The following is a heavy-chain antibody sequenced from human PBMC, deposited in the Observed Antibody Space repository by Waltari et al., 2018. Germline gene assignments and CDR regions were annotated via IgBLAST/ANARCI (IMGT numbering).Heavy chain of an antibody. D-gene: IGHD3-3*01. CDR2: IKEDGSDK. J-gene: IGHJ4*02. V-gene: IGHV3-7*01. CDR1: GLPFDTYW. CDR3: ARDAMRDGDFDY. Sequence: EVQLVESGGGWVQPGGSRRLSGAASGLPFDTYWMSWVRQAPGKGLEWVANIKEDGSDKHYVESVKGRFTISRDNAKNSLYLQMNSLRAEDTAVYYCARDAMRDGDFDYWGQGALVTVSS.